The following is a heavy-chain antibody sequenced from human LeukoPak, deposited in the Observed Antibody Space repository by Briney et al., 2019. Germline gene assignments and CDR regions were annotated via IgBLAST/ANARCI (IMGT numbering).Heavy chain of an antibody. CDR1: GGSFSGYY. CDR3: ARGRPLGAFDI. D-gene: IGHD3-16*01. V-gene: IGHV4-34*01. CDR2: INHSGST. J-gene: IGHJ3*02. Sequence: SETLSLTCAVYGGSFSGYYWSWIRQPPGKGLEWIGEINHSGSTNYNPSLKSRVTISVDTSKNQFSLKLSSVTAADTAVYYCARGRPLGAFDIWGQGTMATVSS.